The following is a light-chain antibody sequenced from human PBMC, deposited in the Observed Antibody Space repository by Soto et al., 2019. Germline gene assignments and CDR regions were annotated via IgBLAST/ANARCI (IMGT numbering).Light chain of an antibody. Sequence: DIQMTQSPSTLSASVGDRVTITCRASQSISIWLAWYQQKPGKAPKLLIYKASSLESGVPSRFSGSGSGTEFTLTISSLQPDDFATYYYQQYSNSWTFGQGTKVEIK. V-gene: IGKV1-5*03. CDR2: KAS. CDR1: QSISIW. CDR3: QQYSNSWT. J-gene: IGKJ1*01.